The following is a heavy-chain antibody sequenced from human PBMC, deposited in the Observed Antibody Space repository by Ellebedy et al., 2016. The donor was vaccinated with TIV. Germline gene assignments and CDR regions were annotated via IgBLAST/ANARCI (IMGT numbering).Heavy chain of an antibody. D-gene: IGHD5-24*01. CDR2: IGTAGDT. CDR3: VRDTVAVPDGNTFDF. J-gene: IGHJ3*01. Sequence: GESLKISCAASGFTFSSYDMHWVRQATGKSLEWVSAIGTAGDTYYPGSVKGRFTISRDNARNSLYLQMRSLRVDDTAMYYCVRDTVAVPDGNTFDFWGQGTMVSVS. V-gene: IGHV3-13*01. CDR1: GFTFSSYD.